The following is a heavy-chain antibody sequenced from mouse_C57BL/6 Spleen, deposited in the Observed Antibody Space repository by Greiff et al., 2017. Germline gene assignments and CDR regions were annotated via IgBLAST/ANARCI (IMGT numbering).Heavy chain of an antibody. V-gene: IGHV5-6*01. CDR3: ARHLNGDFDY. CDR2: ISSGGSYT. J-gene: IGHJ2*01. CDR1: GFTFSSYG. Sequence: EVKLMESGGDLVKPGGSLKLSCAASGFTFSSYGMSWVRQTPDKRLEWVATISSGGSYTYYPDSVKGRFTISRDNAKNTLYLQMSSLKSEDTAMYYCARHLNGDFDYWGQGTTLTVSS.